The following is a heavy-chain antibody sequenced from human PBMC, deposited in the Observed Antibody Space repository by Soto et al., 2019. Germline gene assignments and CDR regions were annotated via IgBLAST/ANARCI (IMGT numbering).Heavy chain of an antibody. CDR3: AREETAWPLAYGLDV. CDR2: IGTRSDI. D-gene: IGHD2-21*02. J-gene: IGHJ6*02. V-gene: IGHV3-21*01. CDR1: GFTFSSYS. Sequence: VGSLRLSCAASGFTFSSYSMHWVRQAPGKGLEWVSSIGTRSDIYYADSVKGRFTVSRDNAKNSLSLQMNSMTAEDTAVYYCAREETAWPLAYGLDVWGQGTTVTV.